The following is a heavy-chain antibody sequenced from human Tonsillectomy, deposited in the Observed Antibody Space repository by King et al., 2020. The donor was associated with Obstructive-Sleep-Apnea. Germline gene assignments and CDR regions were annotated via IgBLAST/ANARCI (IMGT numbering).Heavy chain of an antibody. V-gene: IGHV3-48*04. J-gene: IGHJ3*02. CDR3: ATDSDYGSGSYTAFDI. CDR2: IISSSNGI. D-gene: IGHD3-10*01. Sequence: VQLVESGGGLVQPGGSLRLSCAASGFTFSTYTMNWVRQAPGKGLEWGSYIISSSNGIYYADSVKGRFTISRDNAKNSLYLQMNRLRAEDTAVYYCATDSDYGSGSYTAFDIWGQGTMVTVSS. CDR1: GFTFSTYT.